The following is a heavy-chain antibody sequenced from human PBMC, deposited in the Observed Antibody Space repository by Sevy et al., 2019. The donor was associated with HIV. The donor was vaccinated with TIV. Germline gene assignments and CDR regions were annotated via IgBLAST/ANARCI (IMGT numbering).Heavy chain of an antibody. V-gene: IGHV3-23*01. J-gene: IGHJ5*02. CDR3: AKDSGIIPVIVVGLRS. CDR1: GVKFNSHA. D-gene: IGHD3-22*01. Sequence: GGSLRLSCVDSGVKFNSHAMSWVRQAPGKGLEWVSSISGHGGSTYYAATVKGRFTISRDNSKNTVDLDMNSLRAEDTAVYYCAKDSGIIPVIVVGLRSWGQGTLVTVSS. CDR2: ISGHGGST.